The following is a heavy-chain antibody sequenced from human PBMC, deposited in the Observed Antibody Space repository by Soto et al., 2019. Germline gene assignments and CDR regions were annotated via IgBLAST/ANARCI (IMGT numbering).Heavy chain of an antibody. CDR2: IYSGGST. CDR1: GFTVSSNY. D-gene: IGHD6-6*01. CDR3: AREYSSSYYYYGMDV. J-gene: IGHJ6*02. V-gene: IGHV3-53*04. Sequence: GGSLRLSCAASGFTVSSNYMSWVRQAPGKGLEWVSVIYSGGSTYYADSVKGRFTISRHNSKNTLYLQMNSLRAEDTAVYYCAREYSSSYYYYGMDVWGQGTTVTVSS.